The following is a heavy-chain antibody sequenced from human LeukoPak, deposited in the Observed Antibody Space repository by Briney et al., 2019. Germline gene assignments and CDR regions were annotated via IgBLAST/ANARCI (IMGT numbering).Heavy chain of an antibody. CDR3: EAARYYDSSGPDY. Sequence: SVKVSCKASGDTFSSYAISWVRQAPGQGLEWMGGIIPIFGTANYAQKFQGRVTITADESTSTAYMELSSLRSEDTAVYYCEAARYYDSSGPDYWGQGTLVTVSS. CDR2: IIPIFGTA. J-gene: IGHJ4*02. D-gene: IGHD3-22*01. V-gene: IGHV1-69*13. CDR1: GDTFSSYA.